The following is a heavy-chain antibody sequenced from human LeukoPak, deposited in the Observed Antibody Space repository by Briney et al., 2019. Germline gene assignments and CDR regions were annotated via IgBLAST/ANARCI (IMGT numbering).Heavy chain of an antibody. J-gene: IGHJ5*02. D-gene: IGHD3-22*01. CDR2: ISGSGGST. CDR1: GFTFSSYG. V-gene: IGHV3-23*01. Sequence: PGGSLRLSCAASGFTFSSYGMSWVRQAPGKGLEWVSAISGSGGSTYYADSVKGRFTISRDNAKNTLNLQMNSLRAEDTAVYYCARDLGQYYDTSDSWFDPWGQGTLVTVSS. CDR3: ARDLGQYYDTSDSWFDP.